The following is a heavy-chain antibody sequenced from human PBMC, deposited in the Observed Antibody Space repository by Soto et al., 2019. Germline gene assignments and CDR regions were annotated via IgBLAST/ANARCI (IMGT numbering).Heavy chain of an antibody. Sequence: QVQQQPWGAGLLKPSETLSLTCTVYAGSFSHYYWNWIRQSPGKGLEWIGKIKHGGSSSYNPSLSSRVSISVDMSKNQFSLTLSSVTAADTAVYYYARGGSSDWQVALDIWGQGTMVPVSS. D-gene: IGHD6-19*01. J-gene: IGHJ3*02. CDR2: IKHGGSS. V-gene: IGHV4-34*01. CDR3: ARGGSSDWQVALDI. CDR1: AGSFSHYY.